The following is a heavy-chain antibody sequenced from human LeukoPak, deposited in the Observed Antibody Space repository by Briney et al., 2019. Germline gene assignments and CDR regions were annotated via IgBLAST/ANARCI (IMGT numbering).Heavy chain of an antibody. CDR3: ARDRVSRGPFDY. CDR1: GYTFTSYY. CDR2: INPSGGST. Sequence: ASVKVSCKASGYTFTSYYMHWVRQAPGQGLEWMGIINPSGGSTSYAQKCQGRVTMTRDTSTSTIYMELSSLRSEDTAVYYCARDRVSRGPFDYWGQGTLVTVSS. D-gene: IGHD2-2*01. J-gene: IGHJ4*02. V-gene: IGHV1-46*01.